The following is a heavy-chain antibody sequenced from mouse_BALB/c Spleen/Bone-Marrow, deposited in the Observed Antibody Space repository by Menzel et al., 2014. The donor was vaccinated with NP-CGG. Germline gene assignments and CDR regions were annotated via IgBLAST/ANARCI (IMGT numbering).Heavy chain of an antibody. Sequence: VQLQQSGAEFVKPGASVKLSCTASGFNIKDTYMHWVKRRPEQGLEWIGRIDPANDNTKYDPKFQGKATITADTSSNTAYLQLSSLTSEDTADYYCARADGYYAWFAYWGQGTLVTVSA. CDR2: IDPANDNT. V-gene: IGHV14-3*02. J-gene: IGHJ3*01. CDR1: GFNIKDTY. CDR3: ARADGYYAWFAY. D-gene: IGHD2-3*01.